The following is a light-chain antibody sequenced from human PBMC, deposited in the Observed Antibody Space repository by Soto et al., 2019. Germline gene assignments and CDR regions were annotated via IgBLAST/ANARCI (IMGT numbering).Light chain of an antibody. CDR1: YSNIGSNF. CDR2: SIN. Sequence: QSVLTQPPSASATPGQTVTISCSGRYSNIGSNFVSWYQRLPGPAPKLLIYSINQRPSGVPDRFSGSKSGTSASLTISGLQSEDEADYFCSSWDDSLDGPVFGGGTKLTVL. V-gene: IGLV1-44*01. J-gene: IGLJ3*02. CDR3: SSWDDSLDGPV.